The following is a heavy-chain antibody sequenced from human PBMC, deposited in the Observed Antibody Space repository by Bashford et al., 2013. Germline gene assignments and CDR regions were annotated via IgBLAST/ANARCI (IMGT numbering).Heavy chain of an antibody. CDR3: ARAVTSFYDARGQFQKKYHFDL. Sequence: VASVKVSCRASGFPFSDNYMHWVRQAPGQGLEWMGIINPNGTRTSYAQKFQGKVRVTRDTSTGTVYLDLSSLQSDDTAVYFCARAVTSFYDARGQFQKKYHFDLWGQGTLVTVSS. J-gene: IGHJ4*02. D-gene: IGHD3-16*01. CDR2: INPNGTRT. CDR1: GFPFSDNY. V-gene: IGHV1-46*01.